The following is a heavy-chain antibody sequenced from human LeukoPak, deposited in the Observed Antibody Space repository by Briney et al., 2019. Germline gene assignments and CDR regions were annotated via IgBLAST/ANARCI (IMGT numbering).Heavy chain of an antibody. J-gene: IGHJ3*02. CDR2: INTDGSST. Sequence: GGSLRLSCAASGFTFNTYWMHWVRQAPGKRLVWVSRINTDGSSTNYADSVKGRFTISRDNAENTLYLQMNSLRAEDTAVYYCARAEDCSSTSCPRAFDIWGQGTMVTDSS. D-gene: IGHD2-2*01. CDR3: ARAEDCSSTSCPRAFDI. V-gene: IGHV3-74*01. CDR1: GFTFNTYW.